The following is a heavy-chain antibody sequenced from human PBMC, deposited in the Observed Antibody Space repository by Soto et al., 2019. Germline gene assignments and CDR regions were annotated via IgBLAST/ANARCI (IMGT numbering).Heavy chain of an antibody. CDR1: GCTFSSYA. Sequence: GGSLRLSCAASGCTFSSYAMSWVRQAPGKGLEWVSAISGSGGSTYYADSVKGRFTISRDNSKNTLYLQMNSLRAEDTAVYYCAKDRRVLRYFAYYFDYWGQGTLVTVSS. CDR3: AKDRRVLRYFAYYFDY. J-gene: IGHJ4*02. V-gene: IGHV3-23*01. D-gene: IGHD3-9*01. CDR2: ISGSGGST.